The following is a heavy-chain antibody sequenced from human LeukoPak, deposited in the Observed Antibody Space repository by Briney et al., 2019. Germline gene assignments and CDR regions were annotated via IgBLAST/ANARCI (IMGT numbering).Heavy chain of an antibody. CDR3: FRMDDY. CDR1: GFTFSTFW. CDR2: IKPDGSDK. J-gene: IGHJ4*02. V-gene: IGHV3-7*01. Sequence: GGSLRLSCAASGFTFSTFWMSWVRQPPGKGLEWVANIKPDGSDKYYVDSVKGRFTISRDNAKNALYLQMNSLRAEDTAMYFCFRMDDYWGQGTLVTVSS. D-gene: IGHD2-15*01.